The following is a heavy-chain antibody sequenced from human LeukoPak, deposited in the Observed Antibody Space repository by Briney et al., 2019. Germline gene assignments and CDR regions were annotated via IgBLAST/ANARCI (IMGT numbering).Heavy chain of an antibody. CDR1: GGSINSSSVY. CDR2: FYYSGSI. CDR3: ARHGGSDYFDY. D-gene: IGHD1-26*01. Sequence: SETLSLTCTVSGGSINSSSVYWGWIRQPPGKGLEWIGSFYYSGSIYYNPSLKSRVTISVDTSSNQFFLKLSSVTAADTAVYYCARHGGSDYFDYWGQGTLVTVSS. J-gene: IGHJ4*02. V-gene: IGHV4-39*01.